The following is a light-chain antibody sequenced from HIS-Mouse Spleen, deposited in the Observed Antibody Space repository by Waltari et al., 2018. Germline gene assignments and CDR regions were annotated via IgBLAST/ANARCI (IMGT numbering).Light chain of an antibody. V-gene: IGKV4-1*01. J-gene: IGKJ4*01. CDR1: QSVLYSSNNKNY. CDR2: WAS. Sequence: DIVMTQSPDSLAVSLGERATINCKSNQSVLYSSNNKNYLAWYQQKPGQPPKLLIYWASTRESGVPDRVSGSGSGTDFTLTISSLQAEDVAVYYCQQYYSTPLTFGGGTKVEIK. CDR3: QQYYSTPLT.